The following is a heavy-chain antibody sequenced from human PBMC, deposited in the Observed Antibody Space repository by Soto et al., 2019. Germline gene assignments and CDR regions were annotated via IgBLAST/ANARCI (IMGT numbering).Heavy chain of an antibody. CDR3: AKGGAWQYQFEY. CDR1: GFIFSNHG. CDR2: ISSDGSNA. J-gene: IGHJ4*02. D-gene: IGHD2-2*01. Sequence: QVQLVESGGGVVQPGRSLRLSCAGSGFIFSNHGMNWVRQAPGKGLEWVAVISSDGSNAYYADSVKGRFTISRDNSKNTLYLQMNSLTTEDTAVYYCAKGGAWQYQFEYWGQGTLVTVSS. V-gene: IGHV3-30*18.